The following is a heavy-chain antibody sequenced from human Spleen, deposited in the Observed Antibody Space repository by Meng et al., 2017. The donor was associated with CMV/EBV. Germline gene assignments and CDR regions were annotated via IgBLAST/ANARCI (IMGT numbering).Heavy chain of an antibody. V-gene: IGHV3-21*01. CDR1: GFIFSTYT. Sequence: GGSLRLSFAASGFIFSTYTMNWVRKSPGKGLEWVSSISSSSGYIYYAESMKGRFTISRGNAKTSLYLQMNSLRAEVTAVYYCARGQQLTPGGNYFHGMDVWGQGTTVTVSS. CDR2: ISSSSGYI. CDR3: ARGQQLTPGGNYFHGMDV. J-gene: IGHJ6*02. D-gene: IGHD6-13*01.